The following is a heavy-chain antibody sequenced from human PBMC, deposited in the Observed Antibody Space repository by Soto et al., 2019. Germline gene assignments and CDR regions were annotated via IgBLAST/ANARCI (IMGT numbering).Heavy chain of an antibody. CDR1: GGTFSSYA. Sequence: SVKVSCKASGGTFSSYAISWVRQAPGQGLEWMGGIIPIFGTANYAQKFQGRITITADKSTSTAYMELSSLRSEDTAVYYCAGNVLRFLEWLFLRTTYYYYYGMDVWGQWTTVTVYS. J-gene: IGHJ6*02. D-gene: IGHD3-3*01. V-gene: IGHV1-69*06. CDR2: IIPIFGTA. CDR3: AGNVLRFLEWLFLRTTYYYYYGMDV.